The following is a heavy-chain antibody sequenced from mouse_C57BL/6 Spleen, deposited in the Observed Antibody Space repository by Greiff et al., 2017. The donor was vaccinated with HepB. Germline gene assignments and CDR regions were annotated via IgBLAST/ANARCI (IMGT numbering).Heavy chain of an antibody. D-gene: IGHD2-1*01. CDR1: GYTFTSYG. CDR2: IYPRSGNT. Sequence: VKLQESGAELARPGASVKLSCKASGYTFTSYGISWVKQRTGQGLEWIGEIYPRSGNTYYNEKFKGKATLTADKSSSTAYMELRSLTSEDSAVYFCARSGYYGTPYYIDYWGQGTTLTVSS. J-gene: IGHJ2*01. CDR3: ARSGYYGTPYYIDY. V-gene: IGHV1-81*01.